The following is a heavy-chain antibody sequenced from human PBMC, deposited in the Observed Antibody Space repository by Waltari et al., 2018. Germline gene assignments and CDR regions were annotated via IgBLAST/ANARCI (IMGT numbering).Heavy chain of an antibody. CDR2: INPNSGGT. CDR1: GYTFTGYY. V-gene: IGHV1-2*02. Sequence: QVQLVQSGAEVEKPGASVKVSCKASGYTFTGYYMHWVRQAPGQGLEWMGWINPNSGGTNYAQKFQGRVTMTRDTSISTAYMELSRLRSDDTAVYYCARLPTVTTGRRYYFDYWGQGTLVTVSS. CDR3: ARLPTVTTGRRYYFDY. J-gene: IGHJ4*02. D-gene: IGHD4-4*01.